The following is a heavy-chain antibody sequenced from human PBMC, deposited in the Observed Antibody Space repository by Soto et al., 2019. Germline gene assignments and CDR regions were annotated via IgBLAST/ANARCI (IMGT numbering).Heavy chain of an antibody. Sequence: QXQLXXSGXXVKMPGAXXXVSXKASGYNYITYGISWVRQAXGXXXXXMGWISADSGNTNYAQKLQGRVTMTTDTSTRTAYMELRSLRSDDTAVYYCAREYCSTTSCYGGDYWGQGTLVTVFS. V-gene: IGHV1-18*01. J-gene: IGHJ4*02. CDR3: AREYCSTTSCYGGDY. D-gene: IGHD2-2*01. CDR1: GYNYITYG. CDR2: ISADSGNT.